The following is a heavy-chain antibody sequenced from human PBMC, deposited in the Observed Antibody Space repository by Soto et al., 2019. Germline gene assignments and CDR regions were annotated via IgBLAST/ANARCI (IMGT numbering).Heavy chain of an antibody. CDR2: INAGNGNT. Sequence: GASVKVSCKASGYTFTSYAMHWVRQAPGQRPEWMGWINAGNGNTKYSQKFQGRVTITRDTSATTGYMELSSLRSEDTAVYYCARDTKGYYYDSSGYPDAFDYWGQGTLVTVSS. J-gene: IGHJ4*02. V-gene: IGHV1-3*01. CDR1: GYTFTSYA. D-gene: IGHD3-22*01. CDR3: ARDTKGYYYDSSGYPDAFDY.